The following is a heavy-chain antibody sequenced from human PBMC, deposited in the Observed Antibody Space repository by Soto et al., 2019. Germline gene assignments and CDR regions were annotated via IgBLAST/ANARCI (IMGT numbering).Heavy chain of an antibody. Sequence: QVQLQESGPGLVKPSETLSLTCTVSGGSVISGSYYWSCIRQPPGKVLEWIGYIYYSGSTNYNPSLKSRVTISVYTSKNQFSLKLSSVTAADTAVYYCARDSYYDSSGYYDYWGKGTLVSVSS. D-gene: IGHD3-22*01. CDR3: ARDSYYDSSGYYDY. CDR1: GGSVISGSYY. V-gene: IGHV4-61*01. J-gene: IGHJ4*02. CDR2: IYYSGST.